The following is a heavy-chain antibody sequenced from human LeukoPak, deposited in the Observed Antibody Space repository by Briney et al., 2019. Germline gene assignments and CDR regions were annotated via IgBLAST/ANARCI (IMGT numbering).Heavy chain of an antibody. D-gene: IGHD5-12*01. CDR1: GGSISSYY. CDR3: ARGTRWLRIIDY. Sequence: PSETLSLTCTVSGGSISSYYWSWIRQPPGKGLEWIGYIYYSGSTNYNPSLKSRVTISVDTSKNPFSLKLSSVTAADTAVYYCARGTRWLRIIDYWGQGTLVTVSS. J-gene: IGHJ4*02. CDR2: IYYSGST. V-gene: IGHV4-59*08.